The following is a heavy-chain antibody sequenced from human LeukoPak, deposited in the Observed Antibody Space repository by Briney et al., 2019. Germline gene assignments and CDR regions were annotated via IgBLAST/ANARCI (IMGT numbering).Heavy chain of an antibody. D-gene: IGHD4-11*01. Sequence: GGSLRLSCAASGFTFSSYSMNWVRQAPGKGLEWVSTISGSAVSTYYADSVKGRFTISRDNSKNTLYLQMNSLRVEDTAVYYCAKESGSGTTHGCFDIWGQGTMVTVSS. CDR2: ISGSAVST. J-gene: IGHJ3*02. V-gene: IGHV3-23*01. CDR3: AKESGSGTTHGCFDI. CDR1: GFTFSSYS.